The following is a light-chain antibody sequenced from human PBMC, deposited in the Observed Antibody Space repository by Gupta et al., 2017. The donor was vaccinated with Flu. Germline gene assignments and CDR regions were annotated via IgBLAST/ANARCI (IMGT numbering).Light chain of an antibody. J-gene: IGLJ3*02. CDR3: AARDGSLSAPV. V-gene: IGLV1-47*01. CDR2: RKN. Sequence: SVLTQPPSASRTPGQRVTIPCSGSSSNIGSNAGYWYQQVPGSAPKLLIYRKNQRPSGVPVRVTGAKSGTSASPAISGLRSEDEADYYGAARDGSLSAPVVGGGTKLTVL. CDR1: SSNIGSNA.